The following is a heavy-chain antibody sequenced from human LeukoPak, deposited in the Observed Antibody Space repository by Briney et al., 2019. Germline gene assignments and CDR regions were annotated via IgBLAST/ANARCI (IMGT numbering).Heavy chain of an antibody. CDR2: ISSSSSTI. J-gene: IGHJ4*02. V-gene: IGHV3-48*01. Sequence: GGSLRLSCAASGFIFSSYSMNWVRQAPGKGLEWVSYISSSSSTIYYADSVKGRFTISRDNAKNSLYLQMNSLRAEDTAVYYCAKDRDYDFWSGPSYWGQGTLVTVSS. CDR3: AKDRDYDFWSGPSY. CDR1: GFIFSSYS. D-gene: IGHD3-3*01.